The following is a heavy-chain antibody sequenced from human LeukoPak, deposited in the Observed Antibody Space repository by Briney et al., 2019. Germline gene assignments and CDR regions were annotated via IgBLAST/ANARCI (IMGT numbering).Heavy chain of an antibody. J-gene: IGHJ4*02. V-gene: IGHV1-18*01. Sequence: ASVKVSCKASGYTFTSYGISWVRQAPGQGLEWMGWIRAYNGMTNYAQKLQGRVTMTTDTSTSKAYRELRSLRSDDTAVYYCARDQVAVAGTDYWGQGTLVTVSS. CDR3: ARDQVAVAGTDY. D-gene: IGHD6-19*01. CDR2: IRAYNGMT. CDR1: GYTFTSYG.